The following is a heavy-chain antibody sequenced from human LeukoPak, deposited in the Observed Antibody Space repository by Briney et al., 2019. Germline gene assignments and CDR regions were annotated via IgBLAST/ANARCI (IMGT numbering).Heavy chain of an antibody. V-gene: IGHV3-23*01. CDR2: ISGSGGST. CDR3: AKGLVPAARYGMDV. CDR1: GFTFSSYA. D-gene: IGHD2-2*01. Sequence: PGASLRLSCAASGFTFSSYAMSWVRQAPGKGLEWVSAISGSGGSTHYADSVKGRFTISRDNSKNTLYLQMNSLRAEDTAVYYCAKGLVPAARYGMDVWGQGTTVTVSS. J-gene: IGHJ6*02.